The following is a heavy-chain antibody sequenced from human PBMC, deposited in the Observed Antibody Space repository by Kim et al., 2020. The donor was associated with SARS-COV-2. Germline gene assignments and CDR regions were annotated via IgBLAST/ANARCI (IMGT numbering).Heavy chain of an antibody. V-gene: IGHV4-34*01. J-gene: IGHJ5*02. CDR2: INHSGST. CDR1: GGSFNGYY. CDR3: ARVGIAAATDS. D-gene: IGHD6-13*01. Sequence: SETLSHTCAVYGGSFNGYYWNWIRQPPGKGLEWIGEINHSGSTNYNPSLKSRVTISLDTARNQFSLKLNSVTAADTAVYYCARVGIAAATDSWGQGTLVTVSS.